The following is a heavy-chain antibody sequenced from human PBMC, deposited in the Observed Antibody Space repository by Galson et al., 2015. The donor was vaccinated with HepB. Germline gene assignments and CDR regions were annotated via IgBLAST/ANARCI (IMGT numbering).Heavy chain of an antibody. CDR1: GFIVSSSY. CDR2: IYSGGSP. Sequence: SLRLSCAASGFIVSSSYMSWVRQAPGKGLEGVSLIYSGGSPYFADAVQGRFTISRDSSKNTLYLQMNSLRAEDTAMYYRASVSSNYFYHGMDGWGRGTTVTVSS. V-gene: IGHV3-53*01. CDR3: ASVSSNYFYHGMDG. J-gene: IGHJ6*02. D-gene: IGHD3-10*01.